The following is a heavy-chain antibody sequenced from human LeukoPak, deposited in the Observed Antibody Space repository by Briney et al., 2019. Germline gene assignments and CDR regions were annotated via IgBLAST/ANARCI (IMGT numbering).Heavy chain of an antibody. CDR2: IKRKSDGGTT. D-gene: IGHD6-6*01. CDR1: GFTLNKAW. CDR3: SKLGTGFDN. Sequence: GGSLRLSCEVSGFTLNKAWMTWVRQAPGKGLEWVGRIKRKSDGGTTDYAVPVKGRFTISRDDSKNTLYLQMNSLKNEDTAVYFCSKLGTGFDNWGQGTLVTVSS. V-gene: IGHV3-15*01. J-gene: IGHJ4*02.